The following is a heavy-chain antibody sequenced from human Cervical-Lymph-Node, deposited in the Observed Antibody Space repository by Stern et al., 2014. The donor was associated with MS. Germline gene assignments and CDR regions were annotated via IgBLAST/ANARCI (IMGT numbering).Heavy chain of an antibody. CDR2: INHSGST. J-gene: IGHJ5*02. Sequence: QVQLQQWGAGLLKPSETLSLTCAVYGGSFSGYYWSWIRQPPGKGLEWIGEINHSGSTNYNPSLKSRVTISVDTSKNQFSLKLSSVTAADTAVYYCARDTMVAARWFDPWGQGTLVTVSS. CDR1: GGSFSGYY. D-gene: IGHD2-15*01. V-gene: IGHV4-34*01. CDR3: ARDTMVAARWFDP.